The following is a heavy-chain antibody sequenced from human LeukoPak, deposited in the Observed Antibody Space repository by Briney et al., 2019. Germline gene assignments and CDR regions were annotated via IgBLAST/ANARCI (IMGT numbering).Heavy chain of an antibody. J-gene: IGHJ4*02. V-gene: IGHV1-69*13. CDR1: GGTFSSYA. CDR3: ARGSVGYCSGGSCYSANDY. D-gene: IGHD2-15*01. Sequence: GASVKVSCKASGGTFSSYAISWVRQAPGQGLEWMGGIIPIFGTANYAQKFQGRVTITADGSTSTAYMELSSLRSEDTAVYYCARGSVGYCSGGSCYSANDYWGQGTLVTVSS. CDR2: IIPIFGTA.